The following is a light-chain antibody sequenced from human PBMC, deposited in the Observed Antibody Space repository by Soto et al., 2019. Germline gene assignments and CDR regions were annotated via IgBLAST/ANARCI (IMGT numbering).Light chain of an antibody. CDR3: QQYNSYPYT. CDR2: DAS. V-gene: IGKV1-5*01. Sequence: DIQVTQSPPTLSASVGDRVTVTRRASQSISRWLAWYHQKPGKAPKLLIYDASNLQDGVPSRFSGSGSGTEFTLTISSLQPDDFATCYCQQYNSYPYTFGQGTKLEIK. J-gene: IGKJ2*01. CDR1: QSISRW.